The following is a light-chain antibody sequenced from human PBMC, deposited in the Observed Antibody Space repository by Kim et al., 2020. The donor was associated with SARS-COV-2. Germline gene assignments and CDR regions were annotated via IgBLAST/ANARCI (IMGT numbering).Light chain of an antibody. CDR3: SAWDSSLSAVV. CDR2: RNN. J-gene: IGLJ2*01. CDR1: SNNVGNQG. V-gene: IGLV10-54*01. Sequence: QAGLTQPPSVSKGLRQTATLNCTGNSNNVGNQGAAWLQQHQGHPPKLLSYRNNNRPSGISERLSASRSGNTASLTITGLQPEDEADYYCSAWDSSLSAVVFGGGTQLTVL.